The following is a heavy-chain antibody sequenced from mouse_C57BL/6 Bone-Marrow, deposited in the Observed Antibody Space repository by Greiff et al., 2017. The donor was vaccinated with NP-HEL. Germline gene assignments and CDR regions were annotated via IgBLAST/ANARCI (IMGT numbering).Heavy chain of an antibody. CDR2: IWSGGST. Sequence: VQRVESGPGLAQPSQSLSITCTVSGFSLTSYGVHWVRQSPGKGLEWLGVIWSGGSTDYNAAFISRLSISKDNSKSQVFFKMNSLQADDTAIYYCARMGYYYYGSSLDYWGQGTTLTVSS. CDR1: GFSLTSYG. J-gene: IGHJ2*01. D-gene: IGHD1-1*01. CDR3: ARMGYYYYGSSLDY. V-gene: IGHV2-2*01.